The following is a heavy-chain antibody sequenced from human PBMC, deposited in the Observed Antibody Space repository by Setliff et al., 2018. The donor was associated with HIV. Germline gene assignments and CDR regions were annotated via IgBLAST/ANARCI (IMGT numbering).Heavy chain of an antibody. V-gene: IGHV4-38-2*01. Sequence: SETLSLTCGVSGYSVNSDYNWGWIRQPPGKGLESPGRGLEWIGHIYHSGSTYYNPSLRSRITMSIDTSKNHFSLTLTSVTAADTAVDYCARVWLHFGDDIPRFDPWGQGILVTVSS. D-gene: IGHD4-17*01. CDR3: ARVWLHFGDDIPRFDP. CDR1: GYSVNSDYN. J-gene: IGHJ5*02. CDR2: IYHSGST.